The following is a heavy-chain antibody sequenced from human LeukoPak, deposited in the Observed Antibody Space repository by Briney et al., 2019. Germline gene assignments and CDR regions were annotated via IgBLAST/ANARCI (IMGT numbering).Heavy chain of an antibody. CDR2: ISSSGSVI. J-gene: IGHJ3*02. Sequence: NPSETLSLTCTVSGGSISSYYWSWIRQAPGKGLEWVSYISSSGSVIYYAHSVKGRFTISRDNAKNSLYLQMNSLRAEDTAVYYCARDWRWLPIWGQGTMVTVSS. CDR1: GGSISSYY. CDR3: ARDWRWLPI. V-gene: IGHV3-11*04. D-gene: IGHD5-24*01.